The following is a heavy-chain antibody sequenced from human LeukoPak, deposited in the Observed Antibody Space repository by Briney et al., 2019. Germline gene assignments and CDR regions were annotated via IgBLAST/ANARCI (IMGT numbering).Heavy chain of an antibody. V-gene: IGHV3-21*01. CDR1: GFTFSSYS. J-gene: IGHJ4*02. D-gene: IGHD5-24*01. CDR3: AVGVGYNLRLVQDYFDY. CDR2: ISSSSSYI. Sequence: NPGGSLRLSCAASGFTFSSYSMNWVRQAPGKGLEWVSSISSSSSYIYYADSVKGRFTISRDNAKNSLYLQMNSLRAEDTAVYYCAVGVGYNLRLVQDYFDYWGQGTLVTVSS.